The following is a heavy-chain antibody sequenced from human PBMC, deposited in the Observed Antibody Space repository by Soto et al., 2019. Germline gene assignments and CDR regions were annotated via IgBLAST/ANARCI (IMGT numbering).Heavy chain of an antibody. CDR3: ARGQRFSDSFDP. J-gene: IGHJ5*02. Sequence: SETLSLTCTVSGGAISGYYWTWIRQPAGKGLEWTGRIYSSGGTKYNPSLKSRVDMSLDMSKNQFSLRLNSVTAADTAVYYCARGQRFSDSFDPWGQEPWSPSPQ. CDR1: GGAISGYY. D-gene: IGHD3-3*01. CDR2: IYSSGGT. V-gene: IGHV4-4*07.